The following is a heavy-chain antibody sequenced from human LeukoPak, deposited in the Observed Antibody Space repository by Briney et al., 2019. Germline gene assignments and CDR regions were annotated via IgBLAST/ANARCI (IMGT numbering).Heavy chain of an antibody. CDR1: GFTFNIYG. D-gene: IGHD2-2*01. V-gene: IGHV3-33*01. CDR3: ARGGYCSRTTCSNYNGMDV. J-gene: IGHJ6*02. Sequence: PGRSLRLSCAASGFTFNIYGMNWVRQAPGKGLEWVAAIWYDGSTKYYADAVKGRFTISRDNSKNTLFLQMNSLRAEGTAVYYCARGGYCSRTTCSNYNGMDVWGQGTTVTVSS. CDR2: IWYDGSTK.